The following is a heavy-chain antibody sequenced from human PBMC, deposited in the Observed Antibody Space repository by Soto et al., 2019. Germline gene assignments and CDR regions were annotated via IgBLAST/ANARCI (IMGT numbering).Heavy chain of an antibody. CDR1: GYTFTGYY. D-gene: IGHD5-18*01. Sequence: ASVKVSCKASGYTFTGYYMHWVRQAPGQGLEWMGWINPNSGGTNYAQKFQGRVTMTRGTSISTAYMELSRLRSDDTAVYYCARAGYSYGLPDAFDIWGQGTMVTVSS. J-gene: IGHJ3*02. CDR3: ARAGYSYGLPDAFDI. CDR2: INPNSGGT. V-gene: IGHV1-2*02.